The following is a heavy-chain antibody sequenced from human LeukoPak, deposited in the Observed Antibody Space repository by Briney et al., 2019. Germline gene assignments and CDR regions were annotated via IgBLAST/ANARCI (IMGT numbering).Heavy chain of an antibody. CDR3: AKDRGTIFNVLNYHFDY. CDR2: IKTKTDGGTT. J-gene: IGHJ4*02. CDR1: GFAFSTAW. V-gene: IGHV3-15*05. D-gene: IGHD3-3*01. Sequence: GGSLRLSCAASGFAFSTAWMTWVRQAPGKGLEWVGQIKTKTDGGTTDYAAPVKGRFTISRDNSENSLYLQMNSLRTEDTALYFCAKDRGTIFNVLNYHFDYWGQGTLVTVSS.